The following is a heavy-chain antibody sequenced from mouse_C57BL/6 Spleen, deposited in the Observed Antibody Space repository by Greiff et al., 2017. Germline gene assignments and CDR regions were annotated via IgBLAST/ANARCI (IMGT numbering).Heavy chain of an antibody. CDR3: ARERLITRYFDY. J-gene: IGHJ2*01. D-gene: IGHD1-1*01. Sequence: QVQLQQSGAELVRPGTSVKVSCKASGYAFTNYLIEWVKQRPGQGLEWIGVINPGSGGTNYNEKFKGKATLTADKSSSTAYMQLSSLTSEDSAVYFCARERLITRYFDYWGQGTTLTVSS. V-gene: IGHV1-54*01. CDR2: INPGSGGT. CDR1: GYAFTNYL.